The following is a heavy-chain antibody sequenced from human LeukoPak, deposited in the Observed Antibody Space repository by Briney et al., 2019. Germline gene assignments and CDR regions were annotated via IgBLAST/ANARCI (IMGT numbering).Heavy chain of an antibody. Sequence: PGGSLRLSCAASGFTFSDYYMSWIRQAPGKGLEWVSYISSSGSTIYYADSVKGRFTISRDNAKNSLYLQMNSLRAEDTAVYYCARDYDFWSGYFTAYDAFDIWGQGTMVTVSS. CDR2: ISSSGSTI. CDR1: GFTFSDYY. D-gene: IGHD3-3*01. V-gene: IGHV3-11*04. J-gene: IGHJ3*02. CDR3: ARDYDFWSGYFTAYDAFDI.